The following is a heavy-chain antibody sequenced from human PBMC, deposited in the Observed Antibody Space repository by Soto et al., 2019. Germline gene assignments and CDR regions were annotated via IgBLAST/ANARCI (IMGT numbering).Heavy chain of an antibody. CDR2: IDYSGST. CDR3: ATSHWFDP. CDR1: GGSISSRGYY. D-gene: IGHD2-2*01. V-gene: IGHV4-39*01. Sequence: QLQLQESGPGLVKPSETLSLTCTVSGGSISSRGYYWGWIRQPPGKGLEWIGTIDYSGSTYYNPSLTSRVTTSADTSKNQFSLKLSSVTAADTAVYYCATSHWFDPWGQGTLVTVSS. J-gene: IGHJ5*02.